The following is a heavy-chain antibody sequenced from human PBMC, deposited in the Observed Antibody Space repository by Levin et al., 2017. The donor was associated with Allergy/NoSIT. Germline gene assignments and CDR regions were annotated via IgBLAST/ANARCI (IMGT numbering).Heavy chain of an antibody. CDR3: ARDVAYYDSSGLFDY. Sequence: QAGGSLRLSCAASGFTFSSYGMHWVRQAPGKGLEWVAVIWYDGSNKYYADSVKGRFTISRDNSKNTLYLQMNSLRAEDTAVYYCARDVAYYDSSGLFDYWGQGTLVTVSS. J-gene: IGHJ4*02. CDR1: GFTFSSYG. V-gene: IGHV3-33*01. CDR2: IWYDGSNK. D-gene: IGHD3-22*01.